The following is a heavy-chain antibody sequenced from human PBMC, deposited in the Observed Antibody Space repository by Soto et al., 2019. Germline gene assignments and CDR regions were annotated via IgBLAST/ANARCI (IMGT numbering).Heavy chain of an antibody. CDR2: IVVGSGNT. Sequence: QMQLVQSGPEVKKPGTSVKVSCKASGFTFTSSAMQWVRQARGQRLEWIGWIVVGSGNTNYAQKFQDRVTITRDMSTSTAYMELSRLRSEDTAVYYCAANLQDYDFWSGYRPPRFDPWGQGTLVTVSS. D-gene: IGHD3-3*01. V-gene: IGHV1-58*02. CDR1: GFTFTSSA. CDR3: AANLQDYDFWSGYRPPRFDP. J-gene: IGHJ5*02.